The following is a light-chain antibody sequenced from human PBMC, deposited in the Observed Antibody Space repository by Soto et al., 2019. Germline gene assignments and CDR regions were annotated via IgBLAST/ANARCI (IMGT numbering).Light chain of an antibody. V-gene: IGKV4-1*01. Sequence: DIVMTQSPDSLAVSLGERAAINCKSSQSVLYSSSNKNYLAWYQQKPGQSPKLLIYWASTRESGVPDRFSGSGSGTDFTLTISRLQAEDVAVYYCQQYYNGLTFGGGTKVEIK. CDR1: QSVLYSSSNKNY. CDR2: WAS. CDR3: QQYYNGLT. J-gene: IGKJ4*01.